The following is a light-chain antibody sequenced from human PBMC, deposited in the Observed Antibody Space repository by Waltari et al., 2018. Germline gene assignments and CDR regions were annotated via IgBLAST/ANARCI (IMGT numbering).Light chain of an antibody. CDR1: SGHSNYA. V-gene: IGLV4-69*01. CDR3: QTGGFGIWV. J-gene: IGLJ3*02. Sequence: QLMLTQSPSASASLGASVKLTCTLSSGHSNYAIAWHQQQPEKGPRYLMKVNRDGSHIKGDGIPDRFAGPSSGAERYLTISSRQSEDEADYYCQTGGFGIWVFGGGTKLTVL. CDR2: VNRDGSH.